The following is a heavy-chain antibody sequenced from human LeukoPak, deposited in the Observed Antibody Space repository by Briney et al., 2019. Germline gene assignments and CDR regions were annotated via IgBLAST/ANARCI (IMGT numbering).Heavy chain of an antibody. CDR1: GFTFSSYG. Sequence: GGSLRLSCAASGFTFSSYGMHWVRQAPGKGLEWVAVISYDGSNKYYADSVKGRFTISRDNSKNTPYLQMNSLRAEDTAVYYCALPDYWGQGNLVTVSS. J-gene: IGHJ4*02. CDR3: ALPDY. V-gene: IGHV3-30*03. CDR2: ISYDGSNK. D-gene: IGHD1-26*01.